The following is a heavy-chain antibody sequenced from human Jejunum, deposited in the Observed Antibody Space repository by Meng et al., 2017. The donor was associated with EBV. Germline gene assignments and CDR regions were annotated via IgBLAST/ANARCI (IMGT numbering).Heavy chain of an antibody. CDR1: GYTFTASF. V-gene: IGHV1-2*06. D-gene: IGHD5-12*01. J-gene: IGHJ4*02. CDR3: ATLSGSDWGGFDY. CDR2: STPYTGVT. Sequence: QEQLVQSGAEVTKPGCSVKVSCKASGYTFTASFIHWVRQAPGPGLEGMGQSTPYTGVTHYAQTFQGRVTMTRDTSISTAYMELSRLTSDDTAVYYCATLSGSDWGGFDYWRQGTLFNVSS.